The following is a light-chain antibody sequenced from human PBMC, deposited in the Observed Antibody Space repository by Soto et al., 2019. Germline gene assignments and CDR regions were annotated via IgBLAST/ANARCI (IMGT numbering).Light chain of an antibody. J-gene: IGLJ1*01. CDR2: EVN. V-gene: IGLV2-23*02. CDR1: SSDFGTYNL. CDR3: CSYAGSSTLYV. Sequence: LTQPASVSGSPGQSITISCTGTSSDFGTYNLVSWYQQHPGKAPKLMIYEVNKRPSGVSDRFSGSKSGNTASLTISGLQAEDEADYYCCSYAGSSTLYVFGTGTKVTVL.